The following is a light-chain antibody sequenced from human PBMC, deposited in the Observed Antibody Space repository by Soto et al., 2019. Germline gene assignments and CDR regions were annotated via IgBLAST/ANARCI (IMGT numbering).Light chain of an antibody. Sequence: QSVLTQPPSASGTPGQRVTISCSGSSSNIGTYTVNWYQQVPGTAPELLIYSNNQRPSGVPDRFSGSKSGTSASLAISGLQSEDEADYYCAAWDASLNGVIFGGGTKLTVL. V-gene: IGLV1-44*01. CDR1: SSNIGTYT. CDR3: AAWDASLNGVI. CDR2: SNN. J-gene: IGLJ2*01.